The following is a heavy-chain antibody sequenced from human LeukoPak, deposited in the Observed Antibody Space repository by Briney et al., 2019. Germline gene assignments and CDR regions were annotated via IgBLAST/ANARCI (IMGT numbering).Heavy chain of an antibody. V-gene: IGHV4-39*07. D-gene: IGHD4-23*01. CDR1: GGSISSSGYY. CDR2: VYYCGST. CDR3: ARDGGNFDIDY. J-gene: IGHJ4*02. Sequence: SETLSLTCTVSGGSISSSGYYWGWIRQPPGKGLEWIGSVYYCGSTYYNPSLKSRVTISLDTSKSQFSLRLSSVTAADTAVYYCARDGGNFDIDYWGQGTLVTVSS.